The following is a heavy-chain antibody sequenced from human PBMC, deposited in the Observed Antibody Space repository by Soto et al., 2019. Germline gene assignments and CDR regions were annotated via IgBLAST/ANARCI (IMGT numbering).Heavy chain of an antibody. CDR2: IMPMLGTA. CDR1: RDTFRTYA. V-gene: IGHV1-69*13. Sequence: GASVKVSCKASRDTFRTYAISWVRQAPGQGLEWLGGIMPMLGTASYAQKFHGRVTITADDSTTTAYMELSSLRSEDTAVYYCAKHFVGPLGKYSHYYYGMDVWGQGTAVTVSS. D-gene: IGHD2-21*01. J-gene: IGHJ6*02. CDR3: AKHFVGPLGKYSHYYYGMDV.